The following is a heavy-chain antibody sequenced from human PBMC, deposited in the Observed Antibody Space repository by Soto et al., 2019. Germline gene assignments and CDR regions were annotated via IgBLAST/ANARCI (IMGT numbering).Heavy chain of an antibody. CDR1: GYTFTGYY. V-gene: IGHV1-2*04. J-gene: IGHJ4*02. D-gene: IGHD5-12*01. CDR2: INPNSGGT. Sequence: ATVKVSCKAYGYTFTGYYMHWVRQAPGQGLEWMGWINPNSGGTNYAQKFQGWVTMTRDTSISTAYMELSRLRSDDTAVYYCARDLDGYNLDYWGQGTLVTVSS. CDR3: ARDLDGYNLDY.